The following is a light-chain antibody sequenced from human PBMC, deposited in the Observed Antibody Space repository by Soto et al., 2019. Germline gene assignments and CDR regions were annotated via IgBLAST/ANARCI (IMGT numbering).Light chain of an antibody. CDR3: QQRLNWPPG. CDR2: DAS. Sequence: ENVLTQSPDTLSLSPGERATLTCRASQSVTNYIAWYQQRPGQAPRLLIYDASNRATGVPARFSGSRSGTDFTLTISDLEPADFGLYYCQQRLNWPPGFGQGTKVEIK. V-gene: IGKV3-11*01. CDR1: QSVTNY. J-gene: IGKJ1*01.